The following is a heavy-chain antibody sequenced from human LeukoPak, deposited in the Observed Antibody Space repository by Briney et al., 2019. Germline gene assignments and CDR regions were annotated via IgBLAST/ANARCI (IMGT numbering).Heavy chain of an antibody. CDR3: ARNSVDY. Sequence: PGGSLRLSCAASGFTFSDYFLSWVRQAPGKGLEWVAHIKQDGSEKYYVDSVKGRFTISRDNAKNSLYLQMNSLRAEDTAVYYCARNSVDYWGQGTLVTVSS. V-gene: IGHV3-7*01. J-gene: IGHJ4*02. CDR2: IKQDGSEK. CDR1: GFTFSDYF. D-gene: IGHD2/OR15-2a*01.